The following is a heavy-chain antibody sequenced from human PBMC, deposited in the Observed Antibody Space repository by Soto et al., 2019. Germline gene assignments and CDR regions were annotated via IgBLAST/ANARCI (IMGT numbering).Heavy chain of an antibody. V-gene: IGHV3-30-3*01. CDR1: GFTFSNYA. Sequence: QVQLVESGGGVVQPGRSLRLSCAASGFTFSNYAMHWVRQAPGKGLDWVAVVSFDGSNSYYADSVKGRFTISRDNSKNTLFLQRNSLRPEDTAVYFCARPIVPAIQNHPYYYYGLDVWGQGTTVTVSS. D-gene: IGHD2-2*01. CDR2: VSFDGSNS. J-gene: IGHJ6*02. CDR3: ARPIVPAIQNHPYYYYGLDV.